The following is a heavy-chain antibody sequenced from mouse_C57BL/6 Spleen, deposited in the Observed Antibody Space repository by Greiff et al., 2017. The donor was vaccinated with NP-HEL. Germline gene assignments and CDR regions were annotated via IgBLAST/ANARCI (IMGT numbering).Heavy chain of an antibody. CDR1: GYTFTSYW. V-gene: IGHV1-55*01. Sequence: QVQLQQPGAELVKPGASVKMSCKASGYTFTSYWITWVKQRPGQGLEWIGDIYPGSGSTNYHEKFKSKATLTVDTSSSTAYLQLSSLTSEDSAVDYCAKKGHYDYAWFAYWGQGTLVTVSA. D-gene: IGHD2-4*01. J-gene: IGHJ3*01. CDR2: IYPGSGST. CDR3: AKKGHYDYAWFAY.